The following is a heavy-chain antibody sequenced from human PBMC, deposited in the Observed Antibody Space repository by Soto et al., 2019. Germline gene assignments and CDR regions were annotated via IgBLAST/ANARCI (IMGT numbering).Heavy chain of an antibody. CDR2: KYLRTKWYN. CDR3: ARANSSSHYYYGMDV. CDR1: WDSVSSNSAA. V-gene: IGHV6-1*01. J-gene: IGHJ6*02. Sequence: SQTLSLICAISWDSVSSNSAAWNWISQSPSRGLEWRGRKYLRTKWYNDYAVSVKSRITINPDTSKNQFSLQLNSVTPEDTAVYYCARANSSSHYYYGMDVWGQGTTVTVPS. D-gene: IGHD6-6*01.